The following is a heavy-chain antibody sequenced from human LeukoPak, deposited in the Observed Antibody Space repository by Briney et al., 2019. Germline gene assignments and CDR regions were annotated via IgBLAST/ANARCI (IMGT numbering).Heavy chain of an antibody. J-gene: IGHJ4*02. CDR1: GGSMSSYY. V-gene: IGHV4-34*01. D-gene: IGHD4-23*01. CDR3: ARYPDYGGNSFFDY. CDR2: INHSGST. Sequence: SETLSLTCTVPGGSMSSYYWSWIRQPPGKGLEWIGEINHSGSTNYNPSLKSRVTISVDTSKNQFSLKLSSVTAADTAVYYCARYPDYGGNSFFDYWGQGTLVTVSS.